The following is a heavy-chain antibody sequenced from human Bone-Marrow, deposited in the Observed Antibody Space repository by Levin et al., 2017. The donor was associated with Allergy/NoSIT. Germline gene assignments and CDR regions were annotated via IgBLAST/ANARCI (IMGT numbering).Heavy chain of an antibody. CDR1: GDSIISATYY. J-gene: IGHJ4*02. V-gene: IGHV4-39*02. Sequence: SETLSLTCTVSGDSIISATYYWGWVRQPPGKGLEWIGSVYVSGSTYLSPFLKSRVTMSVDTSRSHFSLNLSSVTAADTAVYYCARVPALRFLDWFLDYWGRGVLVTVAS. CDR3: ARVPALRFLDWFLDY. CDR2: VYVSGST. D-gene: IGHD3-9*01.